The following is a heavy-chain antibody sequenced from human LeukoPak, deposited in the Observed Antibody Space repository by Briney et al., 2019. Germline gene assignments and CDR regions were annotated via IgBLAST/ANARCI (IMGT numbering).Heavy chain of an antibody. J-gene: IGHJ6*03. D-gene: IGHD1-26*01. Sequence: ASVKVSCKASGYTFTSYGISWVRQAPGQGPEWMGWISAYNGNTNYAQKLQGRVTMTTDTSTSTAYMELRSLRSDDTAVYYCARGGIVGATTHYYYMDVWGKGTTVTVSS. V-gene: IGHV1-18*01. CDR1: GYTFTSYG. CDR2: ISAYNGNT. CDR3: ARGGIVGATTHYYYMDV.